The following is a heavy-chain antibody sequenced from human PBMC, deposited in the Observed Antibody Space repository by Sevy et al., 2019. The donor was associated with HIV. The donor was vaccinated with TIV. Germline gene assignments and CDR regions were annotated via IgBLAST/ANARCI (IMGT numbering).Heavy chain of an antibody. Sequence: SQTLSLTCAISGDSVSSNSAAWNWIRQSPSRGLEWLGRTYYRSKWYNDYAVSVKSRITINPDTSKNQFSLQLNSVTPEGTAVYYCARDHTLAYCGGDCPLDYYYYGMDVWGQGTTVTVSS. CDR3: ARDHTLAYCGGDCPLDYYYYGMDV. CDR2: TYYRSKWYN. CDR1: GDSVSSNSAA. J-gene: IGHJ6*02. V-gene: IGHV6-1*01. D-gene: IGHD2-21*02.